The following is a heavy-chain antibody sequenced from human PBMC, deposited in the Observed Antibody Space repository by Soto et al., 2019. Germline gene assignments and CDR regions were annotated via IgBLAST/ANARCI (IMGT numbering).Heavy chain of an antibody. CDR3: ARDSMYCSSTSCDVFDS. CDR1: GFTFSSYG. J-gene: IGHJ3*02. V-gene: IGHV3-33*01. D-gene: IGHD2-2*01. Sequence: PGGSLRLSCAASGFTFSSYGMHWVRQAPGKGLEWVAVTWYDGSNKYYADSVKGRFTISRDNSKNTLYLQMNSLRAEDTAVYYCARDSMYCSSTSCDVFDSWAQRTMDTVSS. CDR2: TWYDGSNK.